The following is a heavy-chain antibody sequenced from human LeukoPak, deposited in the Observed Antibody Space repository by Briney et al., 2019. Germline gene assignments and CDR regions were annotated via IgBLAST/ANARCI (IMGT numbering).Heavy chain of an antibody. CDR2: ISYDGSNK. Sequence: RGSLRLSCAASGFTFSSYGMHWVRQAPGKGLEWVAVISYDGSNKYYADSVKGRFTISRDNSKNTLYLQMNSLRAEDTAVYYCAKDPRSLEEGAFDIWGQGTMVTVSS. CDR1: GFTFSSYG. CDR3: AKDPRSLEEGAFDI. V-gene: IGHV3-30*18. D-gene: IGHD1-1*01. J-gene: IGHJ3*02.